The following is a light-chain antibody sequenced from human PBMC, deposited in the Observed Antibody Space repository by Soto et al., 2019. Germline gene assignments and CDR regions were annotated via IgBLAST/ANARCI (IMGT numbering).Light chain of an antibody. CDR2: WAS. Sequence: IVMTQSPDSLAVSLGERATINCKSGQSVLYSSNNKNYLAWYQQKPGQPPKLLIYWASTRESGVPDRFSGSGSGTYFTLTISSLQAEDVAVYYCQQYYSTPRTFGQGTKVEIK. V-gene: IGKV4-1*01. J-gene: IGKJ1*01. CDR3: QQYYSTPRT. CDR1: QSVLYSSNNKNY.